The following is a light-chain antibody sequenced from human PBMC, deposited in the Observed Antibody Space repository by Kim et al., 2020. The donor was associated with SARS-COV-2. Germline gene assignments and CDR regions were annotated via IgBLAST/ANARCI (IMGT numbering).Light chain of an antibody. V-gene: IGLV3-1*01. Sequence: SYELAQSPPVSVSPGQTASITCSGDDLGYKYVCWYQQKPGQSPVLVIYPRNRRHSGIPERFSGSISGNTATLTLSGTQAMDEADYYCQAWDRSTVV. CDR3: QAWDRSTVV. CDR2: PRN. J-gene: IGLJ2*01. CDR1: DLGYKY.